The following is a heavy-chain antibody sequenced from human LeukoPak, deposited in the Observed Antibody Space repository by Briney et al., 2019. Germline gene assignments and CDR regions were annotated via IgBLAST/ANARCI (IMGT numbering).Heavy chain of an antibody. V-gene: IGHV1-2*02. CDR1: GYTFTAYY. CDR2: INPDTRGT. J-gene: IGHJ3*01. Sequence: ASVKVSCKASGYTFTAYYIHWVRQAPGQGFEWMGWINPDTRGTDYPQKFQGSVTLTRDTSISTAYMELIGLRSNVTAMYYCARSTAPGTRAFYLWGQGTMVTVSS. D-gene: IGHD2-21*02. CDR3: ARSTAPGTRAFYL.